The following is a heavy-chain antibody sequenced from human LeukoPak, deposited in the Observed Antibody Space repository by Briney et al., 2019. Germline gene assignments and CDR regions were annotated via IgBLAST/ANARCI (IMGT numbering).Heavy chain of an antibody. D-gene: IGHD6-6*01. CDR1: GGSISSSSYY. CDR2: IYYSGST. J-gene: IGHJ4*02. V-gene: IGHV4-39*07. CDR3: AILADYSSSADRDY. Sequence: SETLSLTCTVSGGSISSSSYYWGWIRQPPGKGLEWIGSIYYSGSTYYNPSLKSRVTISVDTSKNQFSLKLSSVTAADTAVYYCAILADYSSSADRDYWGQGTLVTVSS.